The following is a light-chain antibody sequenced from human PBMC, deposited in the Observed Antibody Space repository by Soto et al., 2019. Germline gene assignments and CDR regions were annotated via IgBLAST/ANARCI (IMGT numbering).Light chain of an antibody. Sequence: QSVLTQPPSVSGAPGQRVTISWTGSRSNIGAGYDVHWYQQLPGTAPKLLIYGNSKRPSGVPDRFSGSKSGTSASLAITGLQAEDEADYYCQSYDSSLSGSVFGGGTKVTVL. CDR2: GNS. CDR3: QSYDSSLSGSV. J-gene: IGLJ2*01. CDR1: RSNIGAGYD. V-gene: IGLV1-40*01.